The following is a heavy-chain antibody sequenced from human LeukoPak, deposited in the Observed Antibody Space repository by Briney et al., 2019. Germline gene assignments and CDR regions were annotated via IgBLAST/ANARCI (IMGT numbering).Heavy chain of an antibody. V-gene: IGHV5-51*01. CDR2: IYPGDSDT. CDR1: GYSFTSNW. J-gene: IGHJ4*02. CDR3: ARRPGYCSGGRCWVLDY. Sequence: GESLKISCKASGYSFTSNWIGWVRQMPGKGLEWMGVIYPGDSDTRYSPSFQGQVTISADKSINTAYLQWSSLKASDTAMYYCARRPGYCSGGRCWVLDYWGQGTLVTVSS. D-gene: IGHD2-15*01.